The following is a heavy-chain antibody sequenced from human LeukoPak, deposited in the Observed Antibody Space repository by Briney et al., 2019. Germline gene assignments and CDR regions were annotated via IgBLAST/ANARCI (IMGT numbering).Heavy chain of an antibody. CDR2: ISGSGGST. J-gene: IGHJ4*02. Sequence: PGGSLRLSCAASGGTFSSYAMSWVRQAPGKGLEWVSAISGSGGSTYYADSVKGLFTISRDNSKNTLYLQMNSLRAEDTAVYYCAKDRGLWLAPPYYFDYWGQGTLVTVSS. CDR1: GGTFSSYA. CDR3: AKDRGLWLAPPYYFDY. V-gene: IGHV3-23*01. D-gene: IGHD6-19*01.